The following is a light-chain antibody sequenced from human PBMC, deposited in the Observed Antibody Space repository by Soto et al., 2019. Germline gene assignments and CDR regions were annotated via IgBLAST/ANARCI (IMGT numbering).Light chain of an antibody. CDR2: TAS. Sequence: DIQMTQSPSSLSASVGDRVTISCRASQGISDYLSWFQQKPGEAPKLLINTASTLQSGVPIRFSGAGSRTHFSLTISGLQPEDSATYDGQRTYSFPWTFGQGTRGDIK. V-gene: IGKV1-39*01. CDR1: QGISDY. CDR3: QRTYSFPWT. J-gene: IGKJ1*01.